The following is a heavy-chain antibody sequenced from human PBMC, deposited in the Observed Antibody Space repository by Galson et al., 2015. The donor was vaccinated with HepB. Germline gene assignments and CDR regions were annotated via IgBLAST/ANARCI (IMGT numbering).Heavy chain of an antibody. CDR3: ARERSGSYYYYYYYMDV. V-gene: IGHV1-2*06. CDR1: GYTFTGYY. D-gene: IGHD1-26*01. CDR2: INPNSGGT. J-gene: IGHJ6*03. Sequence: SVKVSCKASGYTFTGYYMHWVRQAPGQGLEWMGRINPNSGGTNYAQKFQGRVTMTRDTSISTAYMELSRLRSDDTAVYYCARERSGSYYYYYYYMDVWGKGTTVTVSS.